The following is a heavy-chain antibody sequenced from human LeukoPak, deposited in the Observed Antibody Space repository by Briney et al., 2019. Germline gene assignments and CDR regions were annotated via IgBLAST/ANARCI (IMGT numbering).Heavy chain of an antibody. CDR2: ISSSSSYI. Sequence: GGSLRLSCAASGFTFSSYSMNWVRQAPGKGLEWVSSISSSSSYIYYADSVKGRFTISRDNAKNSLYLQVNSLRAEDTAVYYCARDLGGANSYWGQGTLVTVSS. CDR3: ARDLGGANSY. D-gene: IGHD3-16*01. J-gene: IGHJ4*02. CDR1: GFTFSSYS. V-gene: IGHV3-21*01.